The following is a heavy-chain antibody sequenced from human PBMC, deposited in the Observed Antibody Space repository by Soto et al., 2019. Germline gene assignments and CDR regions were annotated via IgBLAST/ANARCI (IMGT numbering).Heavy chain of an antibody. V-gene: IGHV3-30-3*01. Sequence: GGSLRLSCAASGFTFSSYAMHWVRQAPGKGLEWVAVISYDGSNKYYADSVKGRFTISRDNSKDTLYLQMNSLRAEDTAVYYCARDRGSMTTLYYYYYYGMDVRGQGTTVTVSS. CDR3: ARDRGSMTTLYYYYYYGMDV. CDR1: GFTFSSYA. CDR2: ISYDGSNK. J-gene: IGHJ6*02. D-gene: IGHD4-17*01.